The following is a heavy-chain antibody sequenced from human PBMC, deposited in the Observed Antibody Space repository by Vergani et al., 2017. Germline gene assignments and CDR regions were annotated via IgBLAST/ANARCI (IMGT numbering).Heavy chain of an antibody. CDR3: ARVFRYQLLSYAFDI. CDR2: ISSSSSYI. Sequence: EVQLVESGGGLVKPGGSLRLSCAASGFTFSSYSMNWVRQAPGKGLEWVSSISSSSSYIYYADSVKGRCTISRDNAKNSLYLQMNSLRAEDTAVYYCARVFRYQLLSYAFDIWGQGTMVTVSS. CDR1: GFTFSSYS. D-gene: IGHD2-2*01. J-gene: IGHJ3*02. V-gene: IGHV3-21*01.